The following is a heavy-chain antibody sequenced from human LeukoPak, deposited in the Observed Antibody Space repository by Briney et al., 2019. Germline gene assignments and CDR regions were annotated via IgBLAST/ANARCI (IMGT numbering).Heavy chain of an antibody. CDR2: IYYSGST. CDR1: GGSISSSSYY. Sequence: SETLSLTCTVSGGSISSSSYYWGWIRQPPGKGLEWIGSIYYSGSTYYNPSLKSRVTMSVDTSKNQFSLKLTPVTAADTAVYYCARDDGYCSGGSCYVVDAFDIWGQGTMVTVSS. D-gene: IGHD2-15*01. CDR3: ARDDGYCSGGSCYVVDAFDI. J-gene: IGHJ3*02. V-gene: IGHV4-39*07.